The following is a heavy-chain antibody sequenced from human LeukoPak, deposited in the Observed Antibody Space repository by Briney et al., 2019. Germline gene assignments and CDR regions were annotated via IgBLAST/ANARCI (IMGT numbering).Heavy chain of an antibody. D-gene: IGHD6-13*01. CDR2: INSDGSST. Sequence: PGGSLRLSCAASGFTFSIYWMHWVRQAPGKGLVWVSRINSDGSSTSYADSVKGRFTVSRDNSKNTLYLQMNSLRAEDTAVYYCAKDIAAGTDWFDPWGQGTLVTVSS. CDR1: GFTFSIYW. CDR3: AKDIAAGTDWFDP. V-gene: IGHV3-74*01. J-gene: IGHJ5*02.